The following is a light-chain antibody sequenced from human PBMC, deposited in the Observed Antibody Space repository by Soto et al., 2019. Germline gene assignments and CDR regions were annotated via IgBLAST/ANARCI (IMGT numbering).Light chain of an antibody. CDR3: CSYAGSSTFVV. CDR1: SSDAGSYNL. CDR2: EGS. V-gene: IGLV2-23*03. Sequence: QSALTQPASVSGSPGQSITISCTGTSSDAGSYNLVSWYQQHPGKAPKLMIYEGSKRPSGVSNRFSGSKSGNTASLTISGLQAEHEADYYCCSYAGSSTFVVFGGGTKVTVL. J-gene: IGLJ2*01.